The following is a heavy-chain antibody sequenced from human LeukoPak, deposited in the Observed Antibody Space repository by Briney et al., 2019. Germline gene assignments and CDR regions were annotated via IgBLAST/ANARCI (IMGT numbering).Heavy chain of an antibody. V-gene: IGHV4-34*01. Sequence: SETLSLTCAVYGGSFSGYYWSWIRQPPGKGLEWIGEINHSGSTNYNPSLKSRVTISVDTSKNQFSLKLSSVTAADTAVYYCARAGFWSGEYNWFDPWGQGTLVTVSS. CDR1: GGSFSGYY. CDR3: ARAGFWSGEYNWFDP. CDR2: INHSGST. D-gene: IGHD3-3*01. J-gene: IGHJ5*02.